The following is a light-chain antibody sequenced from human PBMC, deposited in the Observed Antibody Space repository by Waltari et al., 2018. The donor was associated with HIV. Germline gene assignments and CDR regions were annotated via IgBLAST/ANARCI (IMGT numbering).Light chain of an antibody. V-gene: IGKV1-39*01. CDR1: QNINKY. J-gene: IGKJ2*01. Sequence: IQMTQSPSSLSASIGDRVTISCRSSQNINKYIHWYQQKPGRAPKLLLYAASTLQSGVPSTFSGAGSGTDSTLTINSLKPDDFATYYCQQSYSTPYTFGPGTELDI. CDR2: AAS. CDR3: QQSYSTPYT.